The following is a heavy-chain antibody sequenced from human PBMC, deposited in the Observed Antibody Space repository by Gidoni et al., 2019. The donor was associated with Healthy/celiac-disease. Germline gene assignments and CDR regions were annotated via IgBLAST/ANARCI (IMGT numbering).Heavy chain of an antibody. Sequence: QVQLVESGGGVVQPGRSLRLSCAASGFTFSSYAMHWVRQAPGKGLEWVAVISYDGSNKYYADSVKGRFTISRDNSKNTLYLQMNSLRAEDTAVYYCAEGGGEHAFDIWGQGTMVTVSS. J-gene: IGHJ3*02. CDR3: AEGGGEHAFDI. V-gene: IGHV3-30-3*01. CDR2: ISYDGSNK. D-gene: IGHD2-15*01. CDR1: GFTFSSYA.